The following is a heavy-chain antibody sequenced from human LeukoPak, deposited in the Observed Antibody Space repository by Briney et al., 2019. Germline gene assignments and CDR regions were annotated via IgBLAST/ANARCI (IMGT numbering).Heavy chain of an antibody. CDR2: INSDETST. V-gene: IGHV3-74*01. Sequence: PGGSLRLSCAASGFTFSNYWMHWVRQAPGKGLVWVSRINSDETSTSYADSVTGRFTISRDNAKNTLYLQMNSLRVEDTAVYYCARDGGDGYNWLDPWGQGTLVTVSS. CDR1: GFTFSNYW. CDR3: ARDGGDGYNWLDP. J-gene: IGHJ5*02. D-gene: IGHD5-24*01.